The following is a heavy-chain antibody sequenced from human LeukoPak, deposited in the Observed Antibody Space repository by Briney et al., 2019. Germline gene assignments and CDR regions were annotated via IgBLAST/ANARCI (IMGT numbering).Heavy chain of an antibody. J-gene: IGHJ4*02. CDR1: GFTFSSYW. Sequence: PPGGSLRLSCAASGFTFSSYWMSWVRQAPGKGLEWVANIKQDGSEKYYVDSVKGRFTISRDNSKNTLYLQMNSLRAEDTAVYYCAKDQGSRGYSYGYPTYWGQGTLVTVSS. V-gene: IGHV3-7*01. D-gene: IGHD5-18*01. CDR2: IKQDGSEK. CDR3: AKDQGSRGYSYGYPTY.